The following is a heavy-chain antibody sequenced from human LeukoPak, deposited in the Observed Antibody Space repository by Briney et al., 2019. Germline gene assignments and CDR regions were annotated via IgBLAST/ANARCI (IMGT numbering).Heavy chain of an antibody. D-gene: IGHD6-19*01. Sequence: ASVKVSCKASGGTFGSYAISWVRQAPGQELEWMGGIIPIFGTANYAQKFQGRVTITADESTSTAYMELSSLRSEDTAVYYCARDGAYSSGWYYFDYWGQGTLVTVSS. CDR3: ARDGAYSSGWYYFDY. CDR2: IIPIFGTA. J-gene: IGHJ4*02. CDR1: GGTFGSYA. V-gene: IGHV1-69*13.